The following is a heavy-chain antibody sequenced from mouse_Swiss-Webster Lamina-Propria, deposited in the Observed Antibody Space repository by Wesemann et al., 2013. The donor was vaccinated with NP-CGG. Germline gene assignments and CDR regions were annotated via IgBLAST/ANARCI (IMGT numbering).Heavy chain of an antibody. CDR2: IRSKSNNYAT. J-gene: IGHJ4*01. D-gene: IGHD2-14*01. Sequence: GEGMVLPKGSLKLSCAASGFTFNTYAMNWVRQAPGKGLEWVARIRSKSNNYATYYADSVKDRFTISRDDSQSMLYLQMNNLKTEDTAMYYCVRHRYDYYAMDYWGQGTSVTVSS. CDR1: GFTFNTYA. V-gene: IGHV10-1*02. CDR3: VRHRYDYYAMDY.